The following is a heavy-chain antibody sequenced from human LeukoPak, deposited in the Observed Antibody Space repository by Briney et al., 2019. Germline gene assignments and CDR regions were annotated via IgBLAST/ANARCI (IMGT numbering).Heavy chain of an antibody. D-gene: IGHD3-22*01. Sequence: PGGSLRLSCAASGFTVSTNYMSWVRQAPGKGLEWVSVIYSGDSTYYPDSVKGRFTISRDNSKNTLYLHMNNLRAEVTAVYFCVRDGGEDITTSSDYWGQGTLVTVSS. J-gene: IGHJ4*02. CDR2: IYSGDST. CDR1: GFTVSTNY. CDR3: VRDGGEDITTSSDY. V-gene: IGHV3-66*01.